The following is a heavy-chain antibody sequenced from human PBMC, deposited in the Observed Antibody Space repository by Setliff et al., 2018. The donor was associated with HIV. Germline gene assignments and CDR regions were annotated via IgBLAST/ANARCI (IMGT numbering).Heavy chain of an antibody. CDR2: ISPSGGDT. Sequence: QPGGSLRLSCAASGFTFSKYAMNWVRQAPGKGLEWVSNISPSGGDTVYADSVKGRFTISRDNSQNTVYLQMNSLRVEDTAVYYCAKSLGTNYFDYWGQGTLVTVSS. CDR3: AKSLGTNYFDY. J-gene: IGHJ4*02. V-gene: IGHV3-23*01. CDR1: GFTFSKYA. D-gene: IGHD1-26*01.